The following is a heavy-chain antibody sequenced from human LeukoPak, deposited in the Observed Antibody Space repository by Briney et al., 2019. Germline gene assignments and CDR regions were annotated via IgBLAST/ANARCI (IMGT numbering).Heavy chain of an antibody. V-gene: IGHV4-34*01. CDR3: ARRGRLRFLEWLLWWFDP. D-gene: IGHD3-3*01. J-gene: IGHJ5*02. Sequence: SETLSLXCAVYGGSFSGYYWSWIRQPPGKGLEWIGEINHSGSTNYNRSLKSRVTISVDTTKNQFYLKLSSVTAADTAVYYCARRGRLRFLEWLLWWFDPWGQGTLVTVSS. CDR1: GGSFSGYY. CDR2: INHSGST.